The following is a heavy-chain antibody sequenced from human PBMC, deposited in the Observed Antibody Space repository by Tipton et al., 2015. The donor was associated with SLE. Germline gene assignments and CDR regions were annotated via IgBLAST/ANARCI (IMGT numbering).Heavy chain of an antibody. CDR2: IHYSGST. J-gene: IGHJ2*01. CDR1: GGSISSYY. CDR3: ARTDFWSGYQDWYFDL. Sequence: TLSLTCTVSGGSISSYYWSWIRQPPGKGLEWIGSIHYSGSTYYNPSLKSRVTISVDTSKTQFSLKLSSVTAADTAVYYCARTDFWSGYQDWYFDLWGRGTRVTVSS. D-gene: IGHD3-3*01. V-gene: IGHV4-39*01.